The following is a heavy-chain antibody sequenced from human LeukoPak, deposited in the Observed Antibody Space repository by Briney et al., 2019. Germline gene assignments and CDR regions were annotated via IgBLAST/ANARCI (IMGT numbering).Heavy chain of an antibody. CDR2: ISSSSSYI. Sequence: GGSLRLSCAASGFTFSSYSMNWVRQAPGKGLEWVSSISSSSSYIYYADSVKGRFTISRDNAKNSLYLQMNSLRAGDAAMYYCVRGPNWGLGRAFDIWGQGTMVTVSS. J-gene: IGHJ3*02. CDR1: GFTFSSYS. D-gene: IGHD7-27*01. CDR3: VRGPNWGLGRAFDI. V-gene: IGHV3-21*01.